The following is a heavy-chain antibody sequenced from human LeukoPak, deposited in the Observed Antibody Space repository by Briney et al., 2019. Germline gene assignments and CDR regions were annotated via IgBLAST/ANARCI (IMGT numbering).Heavy chain of an antibody. CDR2: ISAYNGNT. D-gene: IGHD1-26*01. CDR1: GYTFTSYG. CDR3: ARDSGPQSGSYFDY. J-gene: IGHJ4*02. V-gene: IGHV1-18*01. Sequence: GASVKVSCKASGYTFTSYGISWVRQAPGQGLEWMGWISAYNGNTNYAQKLQGRVTMTTDTSTSTAYMELSSLRSEDTAVYYCARDSGPQSGSYFDYWGQGTLVTVSS.